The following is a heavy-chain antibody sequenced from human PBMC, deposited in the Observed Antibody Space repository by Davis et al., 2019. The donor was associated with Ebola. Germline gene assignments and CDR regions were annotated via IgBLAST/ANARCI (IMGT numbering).Heavy chain of an antibody. Sequence: ASVKVSCKASGYTFTNYAMNWVRQAPGQGLEWVGWINTNTRNPTYAQALTGRFVFSSDTSVTTAYLQISSLKDEDTALYFCARHYGGNSGGLDWGQGTLVTVSS. V-gene: IGHV7-4-1*02. CDR2: INTNTRNP. J-gene: IGHJ4*02. CDR3: ARHYGGNSGGLD. D-gene: IGHD4-23*01. CDR1: GYTFTNYA.